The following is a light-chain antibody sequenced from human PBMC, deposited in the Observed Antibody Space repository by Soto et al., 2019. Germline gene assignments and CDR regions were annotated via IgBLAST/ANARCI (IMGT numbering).Light chain of an antibody. CDR2: GAS. Sequence: AIQMTQSPSSLSASVGARVTLSCRASRGIKSNVAWYQQRPGQAPRLLIYGASTLQDGVPSRFSGSRSGTDFNLTISSLQPEDLATYYCLQDFNYPLTFGGGTKVESK. CDR1: RGIKSN. CDR3: LQDFNYPLT. V-gene: IGKV1-6*01. J-gene: IGKJ4*01.